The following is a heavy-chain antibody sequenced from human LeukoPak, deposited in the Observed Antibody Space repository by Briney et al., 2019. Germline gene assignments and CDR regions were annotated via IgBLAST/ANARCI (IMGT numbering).Heavy chain of an antibody. J-gene: IGHJ6*02. CDR1: GYTFSDFG. D-gene: IGHD3-10*01. CDR3: GRDGVHGSGSVYYFYGVDG. V-gene: IGHV1-18*01. Sequence: ASVKVSCKASGYTFSDFGVSWVRQAPGQRLEWMGWISVYNGNTNYTQNLQSRVSTTPDTSPNTASLGRRSLRSAETAVYYSGRDGVHGSGSVYYFYGVDGWVEASTV. CDR2: ISVYNGNT.